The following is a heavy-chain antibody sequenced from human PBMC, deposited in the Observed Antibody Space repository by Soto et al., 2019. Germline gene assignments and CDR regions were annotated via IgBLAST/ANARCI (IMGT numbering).Heavy chain of an antibody. V-gene: IGHV1-69*05. J-gene: IGHJ4*02. CDR2: ISLNYGRA. D-gene: IGHD3-22*01. CDR3: ARERDRSRSAFYSFDY. Sequence: ASVKVSCKTSGYTFFAYGLTWLRQAPGQGPEWMGGISLNYGRANYAQKFQGRVTITTDKSTSTAYMELSSLTSEDTAVYYCARERDRSRSAFYSFDYWGQGTLVTVSS. CDR1: GYTFFAYG.